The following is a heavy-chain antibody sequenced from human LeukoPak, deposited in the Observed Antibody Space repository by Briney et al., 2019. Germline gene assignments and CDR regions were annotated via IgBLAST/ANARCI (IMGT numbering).Heavy chain of an antibody. CDR2: INSDGSST. V-gene: IGHV3-74*01. CDR3: ARFYCSSTSCLEDY. CDR1: GFPFSSYW. D-gene: IGHD2-2*01. J-gene: IGHJ4*02. Sequence: PGGSLRLSCAASGFPFSSYWMHWVRHAPGKGLVWVSRINSDGSSTSYADSVKGRFTISRDNAKNTLYLQMNSLRAEDTAVYYCARFYCSSTSCLEDYWGQGTLVTVSS.